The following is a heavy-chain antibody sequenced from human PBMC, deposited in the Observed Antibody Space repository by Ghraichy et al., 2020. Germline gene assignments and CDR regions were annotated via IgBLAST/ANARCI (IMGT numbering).Heavy chain of an antibody. J-gene: IGHJ6*02. Sequence: ASVKVSCKVSGYTLTELSMHWVRQAPGKGLEWMGGFDPEDGETIYAQKFQGRVTMTEDTSTDTTYMELSSLRSEDTAVYYCATEGFFGVVPYYYGMDVWGQGTTVTVSS. CDR2: FDPEDGET. CDR3: ATEGFFGVVPYYYGMDV. D-gene: IGHD3-3*01. CDR1: GYTLTELS. V-gene: IGHV1-24*01.